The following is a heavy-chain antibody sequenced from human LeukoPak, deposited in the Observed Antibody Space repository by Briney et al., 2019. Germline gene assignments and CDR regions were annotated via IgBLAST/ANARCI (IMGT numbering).Heavy chain of an antibody. CDR2: IYYSGST. CDR3: ARGLISSSWYSYYYGMDV. Sequence: SGTLSLTCTVSGGSISSYYWSWIRQPPGKGLEWIGYIYYSGSTNYNPSLKSRVTISVDTSKNQFSLKLSSVTAADTAVYYCARGLISSSWYSYYYGMDVWGQGTTVTVSS. J-gene: IGHJ6*02. V-gene: IGHV4-59*01. D-gene: IGHD6-13*01. CDR1: GGSISSYY.